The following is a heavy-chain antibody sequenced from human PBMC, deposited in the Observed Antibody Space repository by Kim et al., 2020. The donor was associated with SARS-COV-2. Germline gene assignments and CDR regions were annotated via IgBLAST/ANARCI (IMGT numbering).Heavy chain of an antibody. Sequence: YYADSVQGRFTISRDIFKNTLYLQRNSLSGDDTAVYYCAGGGTSYFYGMGVWGQRTTVIVSS. CDR3: AGGGTSYFYGMGV. V-gene: IGHV3-66*01. D-gene: IGHD3-16*01. J-gene: IGHJ6*02.